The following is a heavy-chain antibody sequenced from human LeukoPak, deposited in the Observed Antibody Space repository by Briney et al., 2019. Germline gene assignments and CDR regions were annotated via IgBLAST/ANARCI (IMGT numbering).Heavy chain of an antibody. CDR2: IYHSGST. V-gene: IGHV4-38-2*02. CDR3: ARVKYSSGWFSALD. Sequence: PSETLSLTCTVSGYSISSGYYWGWIRQPPGKGLEWIGSIYHSGSTNYNPSLKSRVTISVDKSKNQFSLKLSSVTAADTAVYYCARVKYSSGWFSALDWGQGTLVTVSS. CDR1: GYSISSGYY. D-gene: IGHD6-19*01. J-gene: IGHJ4*02.